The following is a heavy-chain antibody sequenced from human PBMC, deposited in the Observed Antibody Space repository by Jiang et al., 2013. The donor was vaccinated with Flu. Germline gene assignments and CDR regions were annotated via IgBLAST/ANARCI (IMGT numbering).Heavy chain of an antibody. CDR1: GDSVSSNSAA. V-gene: IGHV6-1*01. D-gene: IGHD3-10*01. J-gene: IGHJ5*02. CDR3: AREYYGSGSYPHPLFDP. CDR2: TYYRSKWYN. Sequence: GDSVSSNSAAWNWIRQSPSRGLEWLGRTYYRSKWYNDYAVSVKSRITINPDTSKNQFSLQLNSVTPEDTAVYYCAREYYGSGSYPHPLFDPWGQGTLVTVSS.